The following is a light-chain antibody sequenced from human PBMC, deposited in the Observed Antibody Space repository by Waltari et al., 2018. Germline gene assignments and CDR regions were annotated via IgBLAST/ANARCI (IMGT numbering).Light chain of an antibody. CDR1: ESVSRA. J-gene: IGKJ1*01. CDR3: QHYLRLPVT. Sequence: EIVLTQSPGTLSLSVGERATVSCRASESVSRALAWYQQKPGQAPRLLIYGACTRATGIPDRVSGSGAGTDFSLTISRLEPDDFAVYYCQHYLRLPVTFGQGTTVEI. CDR2: GAC. V-gene: IGKV3-20*01.